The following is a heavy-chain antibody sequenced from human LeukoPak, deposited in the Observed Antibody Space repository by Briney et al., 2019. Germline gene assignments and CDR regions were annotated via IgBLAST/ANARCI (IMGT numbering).Heavy chain of an antibody. D-gene: IGHD2-21*02. CDR1: GGSFTGYY. CDR3: ARGDIVVVTAIPSHYFDY. CDR2: INHSGST. V-gene: IGHV4-34*01. Sequence: SKTLSLTCAVYGGSFTGYYWSWIRKPPGKGLEWIGEINHSGSTNYNPSLKSRVTISVETSKNPFSLKLTSVTAADTAVYYCARGDIVVVTAIPSHYFDYWGQGTLVTVSS. J-gene: IGHJ4*02.